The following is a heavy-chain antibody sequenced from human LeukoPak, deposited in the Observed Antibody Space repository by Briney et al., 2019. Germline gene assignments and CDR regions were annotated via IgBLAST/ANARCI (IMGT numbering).Heavy chain of an antibody. J-gene: IGHJ4*02. Sequence: SETLSLTCTVSGGSISSYYWSWIRQPPGKGLEWIWYIYYSGSTNYNPSLKSRVTISVDTSKNQFSLKLSSVTAADTAVYYCARAYGTMVRGVIIPFDYWGQGTLVTVPS. CDR3: ARAYGTMVRGVIIPFDY. CDR2: IYYSGST. D-gene: IGHD3-10*01. CDR1: GGSISSYY. V-gene: IGHV4-59*01.